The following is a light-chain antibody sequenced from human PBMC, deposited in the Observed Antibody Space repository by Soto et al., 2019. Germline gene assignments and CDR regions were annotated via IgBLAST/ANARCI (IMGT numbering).Light chain of an antibody. J-gene: IGKJ5*01. CDR3: QQSYSLPRA. CDR2: AAS. CDR1: KSITSY. Sequence: DIQMTQSPCSLSASVGDRVTITCRASKSITSYLNWFQQKPGRAPTLLIYAASTLQSGVPSRFSGSGSGTHFTLSISSLQPEDFGTYYCQQSYSLPRAFGQGTRLEIK. V-gene: IGKV1-39*01.